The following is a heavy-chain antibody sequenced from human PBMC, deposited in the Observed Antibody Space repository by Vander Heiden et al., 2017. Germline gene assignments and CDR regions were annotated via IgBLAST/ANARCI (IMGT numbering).Heavy chain of an antibody. CDR3: ARSVSWYFDL. J-gene: IGHJ2*01. Sequence: ELVESGGGLVQQGEPLRLYCTASGFNFNMYSMNWVRQAPGKGLEWISYITSSSGLIHYADSVKGRFTISRDNADNSLFLQMNSLRDEDTAVYYCARSVSWYFDLWGRGTLITVSS. CDR1: GFNFNMYS. V-gene: IGHV3-48*02. CDR2: ITSSSGLI. D-gene: IGHD3-10*01.